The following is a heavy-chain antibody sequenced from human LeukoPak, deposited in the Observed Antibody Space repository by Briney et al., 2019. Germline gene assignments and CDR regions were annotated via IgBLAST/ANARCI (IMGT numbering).Heavy chain of an antibody. CDR2: MNPYSGDR. V-gene: IGHV1-8*03. J-gene: IGHJ4*02. Sequence: GASVKVSCKTSGHTFTSYHINWVRQATGQGLEWMGWMNPYSGDRGYAQNFQGRVSITSDASIGTAYMELSSLRSDDTAVYFCARTTSLTASGYDYWGQGTLVTVSS. CDR1: GHTFTSYH. CDR3: ARTTSLTASGYDY. D-gene: IGHD4-17*01.